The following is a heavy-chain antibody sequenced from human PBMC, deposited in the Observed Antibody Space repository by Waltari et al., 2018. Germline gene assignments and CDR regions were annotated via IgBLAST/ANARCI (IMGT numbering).Heavy chain of an antibody. CDR2: IIPICGTA. J-gene: IGHJ6*03. Sequence: QVQLVQSGAEVKKPGSSVKVSCKASGGTFSSYAISWVRQAPGQGLEWMGGIIPICGTANNAKKFRGRDTITANESTSTAYMELGSLRPEDTAVNYWAGVVAARPYYYNYYMDVGGKGTTVTVPS. CDR1: GGTFSSYA. V-gene: IGHV1-69*01. CDR3: AGVVAARPYYYNYYMDV. D-gene: IGHD6-6*01.